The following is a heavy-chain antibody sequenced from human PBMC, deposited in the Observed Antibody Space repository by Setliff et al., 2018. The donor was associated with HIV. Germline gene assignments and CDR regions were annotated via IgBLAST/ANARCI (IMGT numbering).Heavy chain of an antibody. CDR1: GASISTDY. V-gene: IGHV4-59*12. CDR3: ATGLIMAPDY. D-gene: IGHD2-8*01. CDR2: IYHTGTT. Sequence: SETLSLTCTVSGASISTDYWSWIRQSPGKGLEWIGYIYHTGTTNYSPSLESRVTISIDTSKNQFSLKLSSVTAADTAVYYCATGLIMAPDYWGQGSLVTVSS. J-gene: IGHJ4*02.